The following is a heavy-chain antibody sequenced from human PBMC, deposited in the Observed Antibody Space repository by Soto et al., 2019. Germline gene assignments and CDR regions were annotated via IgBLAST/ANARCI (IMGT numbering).Heavy chain of an antibody. J-gene: IGHJ4*02. CDR2: IDPSDSQT. CDR1: GYSFAGYW. D-gene: IGHD3-22*01. Sequence: GQALKISCKGSGYSFAGYWITWVRQKPCKCLEWMGRIDPSDSQTYYSPSFRGHVTISVTKSITTVFLQWSSLRASDTAMYYCARQIYDSDTGPNFQYYFDSWGQATPVTVS. CDR3: ARQIYDSDTGPNFQYYFDS. V-gene: IGHV5-10-1*01.